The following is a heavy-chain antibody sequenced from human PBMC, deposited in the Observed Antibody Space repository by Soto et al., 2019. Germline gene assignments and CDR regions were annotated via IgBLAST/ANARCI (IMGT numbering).Heavy chain of an antibody. V-gene: IGHV1-8*01. CDR1: GNTFTSYD. D-gene: IGHD3-10*01. CDR2: INPNSGNI. Sequence: ASVKVSCKASGNTFTSYDINWVRQATGHGLEWMGWINPNSGNIGYTQKFQGRVTMTRDTAIRTAYMEVSRLRSDDTAVYYCARGRASGSYYLLDYWGQGTLVTVSS. J-gene: IGHJ4*02. CDR3: ARGRASGSYYLLDY.